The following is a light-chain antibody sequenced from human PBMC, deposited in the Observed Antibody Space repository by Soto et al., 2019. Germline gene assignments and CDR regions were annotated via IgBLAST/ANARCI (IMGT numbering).Light chain of an antibody. CDR2: EVS. CDR3: SSYAGSNSYV. CDR1: SSDVGGYKY. J-gene: IGLJ1*01. V-gene: IGLV2-8*01. Sequence: QSALTQPPSASGSPGQSVTITCTGTSSDVGGYKYVSWYQQHPGNAPKLMIYEVSKRPSGVPDRFSGSKSDNTAFLTVSGLQAEDEADYYCSSYAGSNSYVFGTGTRSPS.